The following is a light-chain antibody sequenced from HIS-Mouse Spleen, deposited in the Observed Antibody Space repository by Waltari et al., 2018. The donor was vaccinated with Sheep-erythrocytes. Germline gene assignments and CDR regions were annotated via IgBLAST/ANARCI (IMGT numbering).Light chain of an antibody. V-gene: IGLV2-11*01. CDR1: SSDVGGYNY. CDR2: DVS. J-gene: IGLJ1*01. CDR3: CSYAGSYNHV. Sequence: QSALTQPRSVSGSPGQSVTISCTGTSSDVGGYNYVSWYQQHPGKAPKLMIYDVSKRPSGVPDRFCGSKSGNTASLTISGLQAEDEADYYSCSYAGSYNHVFATGPKVTVL.